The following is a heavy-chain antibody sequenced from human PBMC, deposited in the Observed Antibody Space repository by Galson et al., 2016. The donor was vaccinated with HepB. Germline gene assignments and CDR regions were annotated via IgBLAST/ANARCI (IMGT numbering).Heavy chain of an antibody. CDR3: ARTRGEDYSYGYQGLDY. D-gene: IGHD5-18*01. Sequence: PALVKPTQTLTVTCSFSGFSLYSRGMSLNWVRQPPGKALEWLALIDWEDNKYYRPSLETRLAISKDTSKNQVILALTNVDPVDTATYYCARTRGEDYSYGYQGLDYWGQGTLVTVSS. V-gene: IGHV2-70*13. CDR1: GFSLYSRGMS. CDR2: IDWEDNK. J-gene: IGHJ4*02.